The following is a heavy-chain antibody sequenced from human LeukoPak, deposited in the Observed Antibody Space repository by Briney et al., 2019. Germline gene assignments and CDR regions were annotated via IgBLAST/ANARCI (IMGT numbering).Heavy chain of an antibody. V-gene: IGHV4-59*12. CDR3: ARGLTWSGSQFDY. D-gene: IGHD3-3*01. CDR2: IYYSGST. Sequence: PSETLSLTCTVSGGSISSYYWGWIRQPPGKGLEWIGYIYYSGSTNYNPSLKSRVTISVDTSKNQFSLKLSSVTAADTAVYYCARGLTWSGSQFDYWGQGTLVTVSS. J-gene: IGHJ4*02. CDR1: GGSISSYY.